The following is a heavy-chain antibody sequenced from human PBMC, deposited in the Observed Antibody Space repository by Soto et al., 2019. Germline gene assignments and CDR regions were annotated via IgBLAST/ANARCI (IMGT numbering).Heavy chain of an antibody. Sequence: QVQLVQSGAEVKKPGASVKVSCKASGYTFTSYGISWVRQAPGQGLEWMGWISAYNGNTNYAQKLQGRVTMTTDTSTITAYMELRSLRSDDTAVYYCARDLRDRQQLGDAFDIWGQGTMVTVSS. CDR1: GYTFTSYG. J-gene: IGHJ3*02. V-gene: IGHV1-18*01. CDR2: ISAYNGNT. D-gene: IGHD6-13*01. CDR3: ARDLRDRQQLGDAFDI.